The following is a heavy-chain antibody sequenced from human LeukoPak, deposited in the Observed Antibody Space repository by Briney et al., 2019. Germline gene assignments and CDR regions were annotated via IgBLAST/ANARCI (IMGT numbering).Heavy chain of an antibody. CDR2: IDHSGST. CDR1: GGSFSGYS. J-gene: IGHJ3*01. V-gene: IGHV4-34*01. D-gene: IGHD3-22*01. Sequence: PSETLSLTCAVYGGSFSGYSWTWIRQPPGKGLEWTGSIDHSGSTYYNPSLKSRITISVDTSKNQFSLKLSSVTAADTAVYYCARDLIYYDSSGYHNDAFDVWGQGTMVTVSS. CDR3: ARDLIYYDSSGYHNDAFDV.